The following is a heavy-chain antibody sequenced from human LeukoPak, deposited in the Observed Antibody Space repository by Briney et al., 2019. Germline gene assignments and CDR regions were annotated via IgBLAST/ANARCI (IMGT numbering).Heavy chain of an antibody. D-gene: IGHD3-10*01. CDR3: ARHHGAPWFGEPVDY. Sequence: PSETLSLTCAVYGGSFSGYYWGWIRQPPGKGLEWIGEINHSGSTNYNPSLKSRVTISVDTSNNQFSLELTSVTAADTAVYYCARHHGAPWFGEPVDYWGQGTLVTVSS. J-gene: IGHJ4*02. CDR2: INHSGST. V-gene: IGHV4-34*01. CDR1: GGSFSGYY.